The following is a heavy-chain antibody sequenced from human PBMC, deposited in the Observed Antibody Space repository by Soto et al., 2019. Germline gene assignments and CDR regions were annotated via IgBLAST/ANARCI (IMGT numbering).Heavy chain of an antibody. J-gene: IGHJ6*02. CDR1: GYTFTSYA. Sequence: WASVKVSCKASGYTFTSYAMHWVRQAPGQRLEWMGWINAGNGNTKYSQKFQGRVTITRDTSASTAYMELSSLRSEDTAVYYCASGDIVVLPDPLKTDTYYYYYGMDVWGQGTTVTVSS. CDR2: INAGNGNT. D-gene: IGHD2-2*01. CDR3: ASGDIVVLPDPLKTDTYYYYYGMDV. V-gene: IGHV1-3*01.